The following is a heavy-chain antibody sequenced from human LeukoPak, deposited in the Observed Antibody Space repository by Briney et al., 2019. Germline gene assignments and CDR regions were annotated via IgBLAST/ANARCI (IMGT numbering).Heavy chain of an antibody. CDR3: AGGMYSGSFDP. Sequence: GGSLRLSCAASGFTFSRYWMSCVRQAPGKGLEWVANIKQDGSEKYYVDSVKGRCTISRDNAKNSLYLQMNSLRAEVTAVYYCAGGMYSGSFDPWGQGTLVTVSS. J-gene: IGHJ5*02. CDR2: IKQDGSEK. CDR1: GFTFSRYW. V-gene: IGHV3-7*02. D-gene: IGHD1-26*01.